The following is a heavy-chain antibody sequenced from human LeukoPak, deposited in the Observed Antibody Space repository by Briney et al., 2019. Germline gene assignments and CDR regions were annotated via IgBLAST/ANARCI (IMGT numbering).Heavy chain of an antibody. J-gene: IGHJ6*02. CDR1: GFTFSSYV. CDR3: ATDLIVATIGYYYYYGMDV. D-gene: IGHD5-12*01. Sequence: GRSLRLSCAASGFTFSSYVMHGVRQAPAKGLAGVAGISYDGSNKYYADSVKGRFTISRDNSKNTLYLQMNSLRAEDTAVYYCATDLIVATIGYYYYYGMDVWGQGTTVTVSS. V-gene: IGHV3-30*03. CDR2: ISYDGSNK.